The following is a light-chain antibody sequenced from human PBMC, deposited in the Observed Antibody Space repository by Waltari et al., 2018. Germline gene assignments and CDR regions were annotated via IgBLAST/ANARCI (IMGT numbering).Light chain of an antibody. CDR2: RDN. CDR3: QSPDSSGTYV. Sequence: SYELTQPPSVSVSPGQPARISCHGDTFPTQFAYWYQQKPGQAPVLVIFRDNERPAGIPERFSGSSSGTTVMLTINGVQAEDEADYYCQSPDSSGTYVFGTGTKVTVL. CDR1: TFPTQF. J-gene: IGLJ1*01. V-gene: IGLV3-25*03.